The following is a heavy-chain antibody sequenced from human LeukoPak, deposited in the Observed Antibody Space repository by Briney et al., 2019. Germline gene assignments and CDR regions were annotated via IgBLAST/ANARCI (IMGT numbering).Heavy chain of an antibody. CDR3: ARVSVRDFWSGYKNWFDP. J-gene: IGHJ5*02. CDR1: GYTFTSYD. D-gene: IGHD3-3*01. CDR2: MNPNSGNT. Sequence: ASVKVSCKASGYTFTSYDINWVRQATGQGLEWMGWMNPNSGNTGYAQEFQGRVTMTRNTSISTAYMELSSLRSEDTAVYYCARVSVRDFWSGYKNWFDPWGQGTLVTVSS. V-gene: IGHV1-8*01.